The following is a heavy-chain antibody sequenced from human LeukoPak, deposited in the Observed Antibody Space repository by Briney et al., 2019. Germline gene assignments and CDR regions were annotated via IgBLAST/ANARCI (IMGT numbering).Heavy chain of an antibody. CDR2: IYHSGST. CDR3: ARKSRDGYYFDY. CDR1: GGSISSGGYY. D-gene: IGHD5-24*01. J-gene: IGHJ4*02. V-gene: IGHV4-30-2*01. Sequence: SQTLSLTCTVSGGSISSGGYYWSWIRQPPGKGLEWIGYIYHSGSTYYNPSLKSRVTISVDRSKNQFSLKLSSVTAADTAVYYCARKSRDGYYFDYWGQGTLVTVSS.